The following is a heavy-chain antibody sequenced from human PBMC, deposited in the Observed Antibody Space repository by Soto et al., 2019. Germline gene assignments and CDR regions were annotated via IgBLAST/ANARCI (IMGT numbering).Heavy chain of an antibody. Sequence: ASVKVSCKASGGTFSSYTISWVRQAPGQGLEWMGRIIPILGIANYAQKFQGRVTITADKSTSTAYMELSSLRSEDTAVYYCATRYNWNDSWPNETRDSWGQGTMVTVSS. V-gene: IGHV1-69*02. CDR3: ATRYNWNDSWPNETRDS. J-gene: IGHJ4*02. CDR2: IIPILGIA. CDR1: GGTFSSYT. D-gene: IGHD1-1*01.